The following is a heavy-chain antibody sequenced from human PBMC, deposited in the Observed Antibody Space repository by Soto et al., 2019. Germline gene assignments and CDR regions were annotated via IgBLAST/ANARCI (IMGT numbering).Heavy chain of an antibody. CDR2: IYSGGST. J-gene: IGHJ4*02. CDR1: GFTVSSNY. D-gene: IGHD6-19*01. Sequence: GGSLRLSCAASGFTVSSNYMSWVRQAPGKGLEWVSVIYSGGSTYYADSVKGRFTISRDNSKNTLYLQMNSLRAEDTAVYYCARGFLAVAGKDDYWGQGTLVTVSS. V-gene: IGHV3-66*01. CDR3: ARGFLAVAGKDDY.